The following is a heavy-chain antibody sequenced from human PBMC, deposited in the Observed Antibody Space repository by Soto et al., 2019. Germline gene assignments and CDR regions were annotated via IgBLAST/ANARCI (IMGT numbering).Heavy chain of an antibody. V-gene: IGHV3-15*01. J-gene: IGHJ3*02. CDR3: ATDYGWAFQI. Sequence: EVQLVASWGVLVQPGESLRLSCAGSGLSCSDVKMTWVLQLPGNGLEWVGRIQTKTGGGTAHYPAAVRGRFTISRDDSKNTLYLQLNSLKTEDTAVYYCATDYGWAFQIWGQGTTVTVSS. CDR1: GLSCSDVK. D-gene: IGHD4-17*01. CDR2: IQTKTGGGTA.